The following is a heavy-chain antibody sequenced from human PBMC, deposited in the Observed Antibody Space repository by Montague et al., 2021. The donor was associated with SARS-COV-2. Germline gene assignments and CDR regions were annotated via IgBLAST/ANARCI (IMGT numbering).Heavy chain of an antibody. Sequence: TLSLTCTVSGGSISGDNCNWTCIRQHPGKGLEWIAYIYYTGSTYYXPSLQSRLRTSLDTSKNQFSLTSTSVTAADTANYYCARNRGWGSRGAGYIDLWGRGTLVTVSS. CDR3: ARNRGWGSRGAGYIDL. D-gene: IGHD7-27*01. J-gene: IGHJ2*01. V-gene: IGHV4-31*03. CDR2: IYYTGST. CDR1: GGSISGDNCN.